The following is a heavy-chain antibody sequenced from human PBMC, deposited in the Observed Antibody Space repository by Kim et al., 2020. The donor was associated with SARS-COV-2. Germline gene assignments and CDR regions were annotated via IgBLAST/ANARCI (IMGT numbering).Heavy chain of an antibody. Sequence: GSTNYNPSLRSRVTISVDTSKNQFSLRLSSVTAADTAVYYCARGSGSYKYWGQGTLVTVSS. V-gene: IGHV4-59*09. J-gene: IGHJ4*02. CDR3: ARGSGSYKY. D-gene: IGHD3-10*01. CDR2: GST.